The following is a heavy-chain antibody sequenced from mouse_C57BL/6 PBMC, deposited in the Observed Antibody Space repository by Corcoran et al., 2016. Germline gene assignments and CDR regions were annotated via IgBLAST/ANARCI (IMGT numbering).Heavy chain of an antibody. V-gene: IGHV9-3*01. Sequence: QIQLVQSGPELKKPGETVKISCKASGYTFTTYGMSWVKQAPGKGLKWMGWINTYSGVPTYADDFKGRFAFSLETSASTAYLQINNLKNEDTATYFCARKGIYYDYDDAMDYWCQGTSVTVSS. CDR1: GYTFTTYG. CDR2: INTYSGVP. CDR3: ARKGIYYDYDDAMDY. D-gene: IGHD2-4*01. J-gene: IGHJ4*01.